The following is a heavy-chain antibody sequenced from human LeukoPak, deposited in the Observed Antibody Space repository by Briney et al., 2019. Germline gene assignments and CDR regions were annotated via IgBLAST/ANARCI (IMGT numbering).Heavy chain of an antibody. CDR2: FDPEDGET. V-gene: IGHV1-24*01. D-gene: IGHD6-13*01. Sequence: ASVTVSFKFSGYTLTELSMHWVRQAPGKGLERMGGFDPEDGETIYAQKFEGRVTMTEDTSTDTAYMELSSLRSEDTAVYYCATDWVAAAGTLPLGGYWGQGTLVTVSS. J-gene: IGHJ4*02. CDR1: GYTLTELS. CDR3: ATDWVAAAGTLPLGGY.